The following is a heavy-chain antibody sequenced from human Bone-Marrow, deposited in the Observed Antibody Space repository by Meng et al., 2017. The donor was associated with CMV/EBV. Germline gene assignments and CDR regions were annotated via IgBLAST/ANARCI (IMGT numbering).Heavy chain of an antibody. J-gene: IGHJ6*02. CDR2: IYSGGST. CDR3: ARGGYDFWSGYYHRSPLDV. CDR1: GFTVSSNY. V-gene: IGHV3-66*02. D-gene: IGHD3-3*01. Sequence: GESLKISCAVSGFTVSSNYMSWVRQAPGKGLEWVSVIYSGGSTYYADSVKGRFTISRDNSKNTLYLQMNSLRAEDTAVYYCARGGYDFWSGYYHRSPLDVWGQGTTVTVSS.